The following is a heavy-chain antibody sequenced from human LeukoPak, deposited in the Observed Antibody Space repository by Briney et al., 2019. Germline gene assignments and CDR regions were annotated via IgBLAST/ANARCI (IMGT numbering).Heavy chain of an antibody. CDR2: ISAYNGNT. V-gene: IGHV1-18*01. CDR3: ATGPGPNDAFDI. Sequence: GASVKVSCKASGYTFTSYGISWVRQAPGQGLEWMGWISAYNGNTNYAQKLQGRVTMTTDTSTSTAYVELRSLRSDDTAVYYCATGPGPNDAFDIWGQGTMVTVSS. J-gene: IGHJ3*02. CDR1: GYTFTSYG. D-gene: IGHD3-10*01.